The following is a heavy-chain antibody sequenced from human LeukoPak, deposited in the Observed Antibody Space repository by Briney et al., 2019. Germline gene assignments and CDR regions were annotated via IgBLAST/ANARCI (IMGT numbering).Heavy chain of an antibody. CDR1: GYTFTGYY. D-gene: IGHD3-22*01. CDR3: ASRYYYDSSGYYLDDY. V-gene: IGHV1-2*06. CDR2: INPNSGGT. Sequence: ASVKVSCKASGYTFTGYYMHWVRQAPGQGLECMGRINPNSGGTNYVQKFQGRVTMTRDTSISTAYMELSRLRSDDTAVYYCASRYYYDSSGYYLDDYWGQGTLVTVSS. J-gene: IGHJ4*02.